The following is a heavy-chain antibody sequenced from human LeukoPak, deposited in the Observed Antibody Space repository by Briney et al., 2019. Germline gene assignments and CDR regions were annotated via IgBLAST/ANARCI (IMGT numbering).Heavy chain of an antibody. D-gene: IGHD3-10*01. CDR1: GFTFGKYW. J-gene: IGHJ1*01. Sequence: GSLRLSCVASGFTFGKYWMHWVRQAPGKELVCISRINNDGSTVYADSVAGRFTISRDNARDTLYLQMNSLRVEDTAVYYCARDYYGSIDLWGQGTLVTVSS. CDR3: ARDYYGSIDL. CDR2: INNDGST. V-gene: IGHV3-74*01.